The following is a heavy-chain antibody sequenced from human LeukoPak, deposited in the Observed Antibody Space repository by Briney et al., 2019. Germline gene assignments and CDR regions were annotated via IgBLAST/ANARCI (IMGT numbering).Heavy chain of an antibody. V-gene: IGHV4-38-2*02. Sequence: SETLSLTCTVSGYSISSGYYWGWIRQPPGKGLEWIGSIYHSGSTYYNPSLKSRVTISVDTSKNQFSLKLSSVTAADTAVYYCARVSVSTQWLVEEDWGQGTLVTVSS. D-gene: IGHD6-19*01. CDR2: IYHSGST. J-gene: IGHJ4*02. CDR3: ARVSVSTQWLVEED. CDR1: GYSISSGYY.